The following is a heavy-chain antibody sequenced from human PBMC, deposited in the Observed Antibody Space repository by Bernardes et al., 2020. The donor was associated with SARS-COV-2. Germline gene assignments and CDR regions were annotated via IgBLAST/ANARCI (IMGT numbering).Heavy chain of an antibody. Sequence: GGSLRLSCAASGFTFSSYAMSWVRQDPGKGLEWVSAFIGSGGSTYYADSVKGRFTISRDNSKNTLYLQMNSLRAEDTAVYYCAKILGVAGAFDIWGQGTMGTVSS. V-gene: IGHV3-23*01. CDR3: AKILGVAGAFDI. D-gene: IGHD2-15*01. CDR1: GFTFSSYA. J-gene: IGHJ3*02. CDR2: FIGSGGST.